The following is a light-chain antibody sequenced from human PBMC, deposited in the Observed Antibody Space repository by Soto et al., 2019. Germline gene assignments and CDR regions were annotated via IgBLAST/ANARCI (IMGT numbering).Light chain of an antibody. Sequence: EIVLTQSPGTLSLSPGARATLSCRASQSVSSSYLAWYQQKPGQAPRLLIYGASSRATGLPDRFSGSGSGTDFKLNISRLEPEDFAVYYCHQYGSSPYTFGQGPKLEIK. J-gene: IGKJ2*01. CDR1: QSVSSSY. CDR3: HQYGSSPYT. V-gene: IGKV3-20*01. CDR2: GAS.